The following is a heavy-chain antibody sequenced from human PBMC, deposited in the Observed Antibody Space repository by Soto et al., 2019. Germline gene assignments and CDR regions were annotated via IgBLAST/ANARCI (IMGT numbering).Heavy chain of an antibody. Sequence: PSETLCVTYNISGGSIGTYYWTWVRQSPGKGLEWIGYISYLGNTNYNPSLKSRVTISVDTPKNQFSLKLASVTAAVSAIYYCASDGAGTPPIHVWGPGPLVPSPQ. CDR3: ASDGAGTPPIHV. J-gene: IGHJ3*01. CDR1: GGSIGTYY. D-gene: IGHD2-21*01. V-gene: IGHV4-59*01. CDR2: ISYLGNT.